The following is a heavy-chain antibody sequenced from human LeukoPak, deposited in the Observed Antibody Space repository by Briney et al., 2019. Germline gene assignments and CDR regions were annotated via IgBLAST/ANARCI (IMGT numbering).Heavy chain of an antibody. CDR1: GYTFTSYG. Sequence: ASVKVSCKASGYTFTSYGISWVRQAPGQGLEWMGWISAYNGNTNYAQKLQGGVTMTTDTSTSTAYMELRSLRPDDTAVYYCARDPPSSGWPYYYYYGMDVWGQGTTVTVSS. CDR2: ISAYNGNT. J-gene: IGHJ6*02. V-gene: IGHV1-18*01. D-gene: IGHD6-19*01. CDR3: ARDPPSSGWPYYYYYGMDV.